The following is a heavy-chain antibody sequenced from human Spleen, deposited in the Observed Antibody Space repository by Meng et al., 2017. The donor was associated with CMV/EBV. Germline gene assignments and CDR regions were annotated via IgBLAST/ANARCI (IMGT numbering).Heavy chain of an antibody. CDR2: IYRDGSA. J-gene: IGHJ4*02. D-gene: IGHD1-26*01. CDR3: AKGDLQVGALFEY. Sequence: GGSLRLSCIVSGFTASSHYMSWVRQAPGKGLEWVAVIYRDGSAYYAESLEGRFTISRDNSRNTVYLQMNSLRAEDTAVYYCAKGDLQVGALFEYWGQGTVVTVSS. V-gene: IGHV3-53*01. CDR1: GFTASSHY.